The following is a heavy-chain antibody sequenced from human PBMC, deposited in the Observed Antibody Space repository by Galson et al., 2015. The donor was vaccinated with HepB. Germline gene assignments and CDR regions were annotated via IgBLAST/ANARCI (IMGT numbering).Heavy chain of an antibody. D-gene: IGHD3-9*01. CDR3: ARDAHLDY. CDR1: GFIFSSST. V-gene: IGHV3-30-3*01. Sequence: SLRLSCAASGFIFSSSTMHWVRQAPGKGLKWVAVISYDGSDKYYADSVKGRFTISRDNSKNTLYLQMNSLRPEDTAVYYCARDAHLDYWGQGTMVTVSS. CDR2: ISYDGSDK. J-gene: IGHJ3*01.